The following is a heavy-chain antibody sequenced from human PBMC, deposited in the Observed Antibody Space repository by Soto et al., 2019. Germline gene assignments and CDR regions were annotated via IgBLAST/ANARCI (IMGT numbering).Heavy chain of an antibody. CDR2: ISAYNGNT. Sequence: ASVKVSCKASGYTFTSYGISWVRQAPGQGLEWMGWISAYNGNTNYAQKLQGRVTMTTDTSTSTAYMELRSLRSDDTAVYYCARDRIAVAGSGYDAFDIWGQGTMVTVSS. J-gene: IGHJ3*02. CDR1: GYTFTSYG. CDR3: ARDRIAVAGSGYDAFDI. V-gene: IGHV1-18*01. D-gene: IGHD6-19*01.